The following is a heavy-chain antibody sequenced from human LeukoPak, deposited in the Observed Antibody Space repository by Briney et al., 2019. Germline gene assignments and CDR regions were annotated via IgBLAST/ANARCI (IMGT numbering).Heavy chain of an antibody. V-gene: IGHV4-38-2*02. Sequence: SETLSLTCTISGYSISSGYYWGWIRQPPGKGLEWIGSIYHSGSTYYNPSLKSRVTISLDTSENQFSLKLTSVTAADTAVYYCARDLYSSGWGYFDYWGQGTLVTVSS. J-gene: IGHJ4*02. CDR2: IYHSGST. CDR1: GYSISSGYY. D-gene: IGHD6-19*01. CDR3: ARDLYSSGWGYFDY.